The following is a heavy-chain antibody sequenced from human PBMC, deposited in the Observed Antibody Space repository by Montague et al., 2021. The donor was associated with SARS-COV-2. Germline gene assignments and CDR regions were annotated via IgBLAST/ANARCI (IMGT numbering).Heavy chain of an antibody. CDR3: AKEGIVALDY. Sequence: SLSLSCAASGFTFSSYWMSWFRQAPGKGLEWVAVIWYDGSNKYYADSVKGRFTISRDNSKNTLYLQMNSLRAEDTAVYYCAKEGIVALDYWGQGTLVTVSS. CDR1: GFTFSSYW. CDR2: IWYDGSNK. J-gene: IGHJ4*02. V-gene: IGHV3-33*06. D-gene: IGHD1-26*01.